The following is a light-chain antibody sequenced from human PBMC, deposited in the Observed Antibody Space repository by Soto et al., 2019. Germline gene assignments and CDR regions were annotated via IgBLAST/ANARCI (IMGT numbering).Light chain of an antibody. CDR2: DAS. J-gene: IGKJ1*01. CDR1: QSISSW. CDR3: QRYNTYPWT. Sequence: DIQRSQSPSNLFASVGHRVSLTCRASQSISSWLAWYQQKPGKAPKLLIYDASSLESGVPSRFSGSGSGTEFTLTISSLQPDDFATYYCQRYNTYPWTVGPGTKVDIK. V-gene: IGKV1-5*01.